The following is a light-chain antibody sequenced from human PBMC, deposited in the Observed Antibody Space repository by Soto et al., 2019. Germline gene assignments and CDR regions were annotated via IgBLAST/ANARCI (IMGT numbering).Light chain of an antibody. Sequence: DIQMTQSPSSLSASVGDRVTITCRASQSIYISLNRYHQKPGKAPKLLIYAASNSQSGVPSRFRGSGSGTDFTLSISSLQPEDFATYYCQQSYSAPYTFGQGTKLEI. CDR3: QQSYSAPYT. J-gene: IGKJ2*01. V-gene: IGKV1-39*01. CDR1: QSIYIS. CDR2: AAS.